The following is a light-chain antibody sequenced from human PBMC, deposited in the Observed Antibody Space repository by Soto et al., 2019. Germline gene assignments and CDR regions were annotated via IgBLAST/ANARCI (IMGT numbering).Light chain of an antibody. CDR1: QSISSS. CDR3: QQSYSSPHMYT. V-gene: IGKV1-39*01. CDR2: AAS. J-gene: IGKJ2*01. Sequence: DIQMTQSPSSLSASVGDRVTITCRASQSISSSLNWYQQKPGKAPDLLIYAASNLQSGVPSRFSGGGSGTDFALTISSLQPEDFATYYCQQSYSSPHMYTFGQGTKLEIK.